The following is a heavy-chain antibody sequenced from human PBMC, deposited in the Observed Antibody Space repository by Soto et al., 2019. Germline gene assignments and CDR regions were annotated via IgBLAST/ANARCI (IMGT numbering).Heavy chain of an antibody. J-gene: IGHJ1*01. D-gene: IGHD3-22*01. CDR1: GFTFSSYG. Sequence: QVQLVESGGGVVQPGRSLRLSCAASGFTFSSYGMHWVRQAPGKGLEWVAVISDDERNKYYADSVKGRFTISRDNSKNTLYLQMNILRAEDTAVYYCTKGVVVITSYFQHWGQGTLVTVSS. CDR3: TKGVVVITSYFQH. V-gene: IGHV3-30*18. CDR2: ISDDERNK.